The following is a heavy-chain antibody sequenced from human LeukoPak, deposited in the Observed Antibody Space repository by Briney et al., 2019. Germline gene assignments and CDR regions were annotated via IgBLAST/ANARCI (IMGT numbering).Heavy chain of an antibody. CDR3: ARGRGYTAMVSFDY. CDR1: GGSFSGYY. CDR2: INHSGST. V-gene: IGHV4-34*01. Sequence: SETLSLTCAVYGGSFSGYYWSWLRQPPGKGLEWIGEINHSGSTNCNPSLKSRVTISVDTSKNQFSLKLSSVTAADTAVYYCARGRGYTAMVSFDYWGQGTLVTVSS. D-gene: IGHD5-18*01. J-gene: IGHJ4*02.